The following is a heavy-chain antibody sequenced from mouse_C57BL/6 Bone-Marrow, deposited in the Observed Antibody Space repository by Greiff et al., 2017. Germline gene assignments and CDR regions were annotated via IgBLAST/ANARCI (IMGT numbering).Heavy chain of an antibody. J-gene: IGHJ4*01. V-gene: IGHV5-6*01. Sequence: EVKLLESGADLVKPGGSLKLSCAASGFTFSSYGMSWVRQTPDQRLEWVASISSGGGYTYYPDNVKGRFTISRDNAKNTLYLQMSSLTSEDAAMYCCASLTLYDYAMDYWGQGTSVTVSA. D-gene: IGHD1-1*01. CDR1: GFTFSSYG. CDR3: ASLTLYDYAMDY. CDR2: ISSGGGYT.